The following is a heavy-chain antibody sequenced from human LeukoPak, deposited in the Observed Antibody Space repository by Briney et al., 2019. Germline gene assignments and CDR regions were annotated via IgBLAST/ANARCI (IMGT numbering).Heavy chain of an antibody. CDR3: ARVTGYSSGWYEDY. CDR2: INPSGGST. J-gene: IGHJ4*02. V-gene: IGHV1-46*01. D-gene: IGHD6-19*01. Sequence: ASVKVSCTVSGYTLTELSMHWVRQAPGQGLEWMGIINPSGGSTSYAQKFQGRVTMTRDTSTSTVYMELSSLRSEDTAVYYCARVTGYSSGWYEDYWGQGTLVTVSS. CDR1: GYTLTELS.